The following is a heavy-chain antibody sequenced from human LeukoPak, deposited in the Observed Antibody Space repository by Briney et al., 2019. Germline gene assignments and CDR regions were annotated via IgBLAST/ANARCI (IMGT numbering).Heavy chain of an antibody. Sequence: ASVKVSCKASGYIFSGYYIYWVRQAPGQGLEWMGWINPNSGDTKYAQKFQGRVTMTRDTSIRTGYMELSRLRSDNKAVYYCARTYRRVGELFYGLDVWGQGTTVTVSS. V-gene: IGHV1-2*02. J-gene: IGHJ6*02. CDR3: ARTYRRVGELFYGLDV. CDR2: INPNSGDT. CDR1: GYIFSGYY. D-gene: IGHD3-10*01.